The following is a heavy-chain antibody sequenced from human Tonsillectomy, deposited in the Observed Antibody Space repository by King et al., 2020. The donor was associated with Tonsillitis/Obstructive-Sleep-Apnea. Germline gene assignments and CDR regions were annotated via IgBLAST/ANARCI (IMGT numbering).Heavy chain of an antibody. Sequence: VQLQQWGAGLWKPSETLSLTCGVDGGSFSGYHWTWIRQPPSKGLEWIGEITHGGRTNYNPSLKSRATISVDTSNNQFSLNLTSVTAADTAVYYCARGHRVPKTRSNWFDPWGQGTLVIVSS. D-gene: IGHD2-2*01. CDR2: ITHGGRT. CDR3: ARGHRVPKTRSNWFDP. V-gene: IGHV4-34*01. CDR1: GGSFSGYH. J-gene: IGHJ5*02.